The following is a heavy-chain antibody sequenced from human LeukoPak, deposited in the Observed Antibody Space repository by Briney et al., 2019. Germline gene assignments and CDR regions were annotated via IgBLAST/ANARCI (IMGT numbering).Heavy chain of an antibody. CDR3: AKWGDYDVLTGYYVSDY. D-gene: IGHD3-9*01. CDR2: ITGSGGNT. V-gene: IGHV3-23*01. Sequence: GGSLRFSCAASGFTFSNYAMSWLRQAPGKGLEWVSAITGSGGNTYYADSVKGRFTISRDNSKNTVFLQMNSLRAEDTAVYYCAKWGDYDVLTGYYVSDYWGQGTLVTVSS. CDR1: GFTFSNYA. J-gene: IGHJ4*02.